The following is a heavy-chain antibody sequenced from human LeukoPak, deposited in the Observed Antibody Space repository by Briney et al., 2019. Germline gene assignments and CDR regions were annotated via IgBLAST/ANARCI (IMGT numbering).Heavy chain of an antibody. CDR3: ARVGIAVAGETWDAFDI. CDR2: ISSSSSTI. Sequence: PGGSLRLSCAASGFTFSSHSMNWVRQAPGKGLEWVSYISSSSSTIYYADSVKGRFTISRDNAKNSLYLQMNSLRAEDTAVYYCARVGIAVAGETWDAFDIWGQGTMVTVSS. CDR1: GFTFSSHS. D-gene: IGHD6-19*01. V-gene: IGHV3-48*01. J-gene: IGHJ3*02.